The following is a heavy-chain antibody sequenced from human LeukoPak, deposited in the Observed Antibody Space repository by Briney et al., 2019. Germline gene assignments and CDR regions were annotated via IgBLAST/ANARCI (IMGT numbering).Heavy chain of an antibody. D-gene: IGHD3-3*01. CDR2: IIPIFGTA. CDR3: ARAREYYDFWSGYYPLDP. J-gene: IGHJ5*02. Sequence: GASVKVSCKASGGTFSSYAISWVRQAPGQGLEWMGGIIPIFGTANYAQKLQGRVTMTTDTSTSTAYMELRSLRSDDTAVYYCARAREYYDFWSGYYPLDPWGQGTLVTVSS. CDR1: GGTFSSYA. V-gene: IGHV1-69*05.